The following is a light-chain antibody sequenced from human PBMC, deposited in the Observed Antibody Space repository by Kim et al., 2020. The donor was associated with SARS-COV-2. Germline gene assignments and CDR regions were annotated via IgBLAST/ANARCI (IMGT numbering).Light chain of an antibody. CDR2: QDT. CDR1: KLGEKY. CDR3: QAWDRSTVV. V-gene: IGLV3-1*01. J-gene: IGLJ2*01. Sequence: SVSPGQRASITGSGDKLGEKYVSWYQQKPGQSPDLVIYQDTKRPSGIPERFSGSNSGNTATLTISGTQAMDEADYHCQAWDRSTVVFGGGTQLTVL.